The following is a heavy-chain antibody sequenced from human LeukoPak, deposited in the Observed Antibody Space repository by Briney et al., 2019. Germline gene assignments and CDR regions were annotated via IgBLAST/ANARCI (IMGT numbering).Heavy chain of an antibody. CDR2: INLNSGGT. D-gene: IGHD2-15*01. V-gene: IGHV1-2*02. Sequence: ATVKVSCKASGYTFTGYYMHWVRQAPGQGLEWMGWINLNSGGTNYAQKFQGRVTMTRDTSISTAYMELSRLRSDDTAVYYCARDRPVVVVAATGPYYYGMDVWGQGTTVTVSS. J-gene: IGHJ6*02. CDR1: GYTFTGYY. CDR3: ARDRPVVVVAATGPYYYGMDV.